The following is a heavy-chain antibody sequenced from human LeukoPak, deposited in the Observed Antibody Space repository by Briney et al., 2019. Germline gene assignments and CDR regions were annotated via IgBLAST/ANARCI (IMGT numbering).Heavy chain of an antibody. V-gene: IGHV1-18*01. Sequence: ASVKVSCKASGYTFTNYGISWVRQAPGQGLEWMGWISAYNGNTNYAQKLQGRVTMTTDTSTSTAYMELRSLRSDDTAVYYCARDPKIAVAGEGWFDPWGQGTLVTVSS. J-gene: IGHJ5*02. D-gene: IGHD6-19*01. CDR2: ISAYNGNT. CDR3: ARDPKIAVAGEGWFDP. CDR1: GYTFTNYG.